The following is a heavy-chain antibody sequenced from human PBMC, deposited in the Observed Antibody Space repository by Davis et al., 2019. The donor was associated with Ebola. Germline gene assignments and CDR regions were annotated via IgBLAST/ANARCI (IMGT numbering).Heavy chain of an antibody. CDR3: AKDHDFPYFYCYMDV. CDR2: ISGSGGST. J-gene: IGHJ6*03. V-gene: IGHV3-23*01. D-gene: IGHD3-3*01. Sequence: GGSLRLSCAASGFTVSSNYMSWVRQAPGKGLEWVSAISGSGGSTYYTDSVKGRFTISRDNSKNTLYLQMNSLRAEDTAVYYCAKDHDFPYFYCYMDVWGKGTTVTVSS. CDR1: GFTVSSNY.